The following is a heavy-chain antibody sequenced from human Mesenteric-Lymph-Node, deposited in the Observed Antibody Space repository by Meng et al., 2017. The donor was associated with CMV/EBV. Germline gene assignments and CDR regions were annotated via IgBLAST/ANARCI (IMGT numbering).Heavy chain of an antibody. V-gene: IGHV3-23*03. CDR2: IYSGGSSI. CDR1: GFTFSSYG. Sequence: GGSLRLSCAASGFTFSSYGMHWVRQAPGKGLEWVSVIYSGGSSIYYADSVKGRFTISRDNSKNTLYLQMNSLRAEDTAVYYCAKESPYGSGNYADYWGQGTLVTVSS. J-gene: IGHJ4*02. CDR3: AKESPYGSGNYADY. D-gene: IGHD3-10*01.